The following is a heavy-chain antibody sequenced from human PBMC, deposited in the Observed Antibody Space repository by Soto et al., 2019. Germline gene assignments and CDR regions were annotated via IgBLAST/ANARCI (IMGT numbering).Heavy chain of an antibody. CDR1: GYTFTSYD. CDR3: ARGRGWRDY. Sequence: ASVKVSCKTSGYTFTSYDIHWVRQATGQVLEWMGWMNPNNGYTDYAQKFQGRVTMTRDTSLSTAYMGLSSLTSDDTAVYYCARGRGWRDYWGQGTLVTVSS. D-gene: IGHD6-19*01. CDR2: MNPNNGYT. V-gene: IGHV1-8*01. J-gene: IGHJ4*02.